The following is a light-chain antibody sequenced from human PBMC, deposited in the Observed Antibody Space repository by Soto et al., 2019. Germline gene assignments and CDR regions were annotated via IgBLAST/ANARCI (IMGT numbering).Light chain of an antibody. V-gene: IGLV2-11*01. CDR1: NSDVGAYNY. J-gene: IGLJ1*01. Sequence: QSALTQPRSVSGSPGQSVTISCTGTNSDVGAYNYVSWYQQYPGKAPKLTIFDVNWRASGVPDRFSGSKAVNTASLTISGLQAEDEADYYCCSFAGNYLYVFGNGTKLTVL. CDR3: CSFAGNYLYV. CDR2: DVN.